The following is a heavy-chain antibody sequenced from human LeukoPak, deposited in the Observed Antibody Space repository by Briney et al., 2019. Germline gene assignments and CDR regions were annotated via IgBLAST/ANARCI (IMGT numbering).Heavy chain of an antibody. V-gene: IGHV3-21*01. D-gene: IGHD3-22*01. CDR1: GFTYSSYS. CDR2: ISSSSSYI. Sequence: GGSLRLXCAASGFTYSSYSMNWVRQAPGKGLEWVSSISSSSSYIYYADSVKGRFTISRDNAKNSLYLQMNSLRAEDTAVYYCARASYYYDSSGYTDYWGQGTLVTVSS. J-gene: IGHJ4*02. CDR3: ARASYYYDSSGYTDY.